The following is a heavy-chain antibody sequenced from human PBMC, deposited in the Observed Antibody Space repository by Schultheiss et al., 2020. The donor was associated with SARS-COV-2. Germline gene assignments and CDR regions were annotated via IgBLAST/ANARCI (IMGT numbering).Heavy chain of an antibody. CDR3: ARAGYDFWSGSIDCFDP. CDR2: IYYSGST. CDR1: GGSISSYY. V-gene: IGHV4-59*01. D-gene: IGHD3-3*01. J-gene: IGHJ5*02. Sequence: SETLSLTCTVSGGSISSYYWSWIRQPPGKGLEWIGYIYYSGSTNYNPSLKSRVTISVDTSKNQFSLKLSSVTAADTAVYYCARAGYDFWSGSIDCFDPWGQGTLVTVSS.